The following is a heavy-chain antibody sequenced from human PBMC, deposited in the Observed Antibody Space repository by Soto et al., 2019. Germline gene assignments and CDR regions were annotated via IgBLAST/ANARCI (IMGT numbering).Heavy chain of an antibody. CDR1: GFTFSSYS. CDR2: ISSSSSYI. V-gene: IGHV3-21*01. J-gene: IGHJ6*02. D-gene: IGHD3-16*01. Sequence: EVQLVESGGGLVKPGGSLSLSCAASGFTFSSYSMNWVRQAPGKGLEWVSTISSSSSYIYYADSVKGRLTIPRDNTKNPLYLQMNRMRAEDTAVYYCARHVSRGRYYYYYGMDVWGQGTTVTVSS. CDR3: ARHVSRGRYYYYYGMDV.